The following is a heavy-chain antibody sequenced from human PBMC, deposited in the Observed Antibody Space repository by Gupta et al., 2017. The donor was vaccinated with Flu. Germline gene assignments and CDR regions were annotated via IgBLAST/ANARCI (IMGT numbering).Heavy chain of an antibody. D-gene: IGHD3-10*01. Sequence: EVHLLESGGGLVQRGGSLRLSCTASGFTFGDYAMSLVRQAPGKGPELVSAISPGGDTAYYTGSVRGRFSISRDNSKNTVYLQMNNLRGEETAIYYCTREAILPGGFTKWFDPWGQGALVTVSS. CDR3: TREAILPGGFTKWFDP. J-gene: IGHJ5*02. CDR2: ISPGGDTA. V-gene: IGHV3-23*01. CDR1: GFTFGDYA.